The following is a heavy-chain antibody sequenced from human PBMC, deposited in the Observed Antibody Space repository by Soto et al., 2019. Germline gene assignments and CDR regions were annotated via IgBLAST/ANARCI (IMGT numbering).Heavy chain of an antibody. CDR1: GFTFSNYW. CDR3: ARGDYYDTSGPFSDAFDI. CDR2: IKPDGSQK. V-gene: IGHV3-7*04. J-gene: IGHJ3*02. D-gene: IGHD3-22*01. Sequence: GGSLRLSCAASGFTFSNYWMSWVRQAPGKGLEWVANIKPDGSQKWYVDSVKGRFTISRDNAKKSLYLQMNSLRAEDTAVYYCARGDYYDTSGPFSDAFDIWGQGTMVTVSS.